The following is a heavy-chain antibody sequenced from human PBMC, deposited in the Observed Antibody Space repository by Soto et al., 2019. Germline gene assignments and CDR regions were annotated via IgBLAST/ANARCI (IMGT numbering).Heavy chain of an antibody. Sequence: QMQLVQSGPEVKKPGTSVKVSCKASGFTFTSSAVQWVRQARGQRLEWIGWIVVGSGNTNYAQKFQERVTITRDMSTRTAYMELRSLRSEDTAVYYCAASTPRGGSGSPSWGQGTLVTVSS. D-gene: IGHD6-19*01. V-gene: IGHV1-58*01. J-gene: IGHJ4*02. CDR1: GFTFTSSA. CDR3: AASTPRGGSGSPS. CDR2: IVVGSGNT.